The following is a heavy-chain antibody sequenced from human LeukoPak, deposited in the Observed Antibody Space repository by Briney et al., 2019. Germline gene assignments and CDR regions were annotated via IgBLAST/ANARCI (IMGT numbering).Heavy chain of an antibody. Sequence: PGRSLTLSCAASGFTFSSFGMNWVRQAPGKGLEWVSSISSSSSYIYYAESVKGRFTISRDNAKNSLYLQMNSLRAEDTAVYYCASDTYSSYDYWGQGTLVTVSS. D-gene: IGHD6-6*01. CDR3: ASDTYSSYDY. V-gene: IGHV3-21*01. CDR2: ISSSSSYI. J-gene: IGHJ4*02. CDR1: GFTFSSFG.